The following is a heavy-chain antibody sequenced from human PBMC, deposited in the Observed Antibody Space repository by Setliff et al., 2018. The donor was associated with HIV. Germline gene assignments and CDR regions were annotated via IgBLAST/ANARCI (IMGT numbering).Heavy chain of an antibody. CDR2: IYYSGST. D-gene: IGHD2-2*01. J-gene: IGHJ6*02. CDR1: GGSISSHY. CDR3: ARGYYYDSSSTSCYAGPHYYYYGMDV. V-gene: IGHV4-59*08. Sequence: SETLSLTCTVSGGSISSHYWSWIRQPPGKGLEWIGYIYYSGSTNYNPSLKSRVTISVDTSKNQFSLKLSSVTAADTAVYYCARGYYYDSSSTSCYAGPHYYYYGMDVWGQGTTVTVSS.